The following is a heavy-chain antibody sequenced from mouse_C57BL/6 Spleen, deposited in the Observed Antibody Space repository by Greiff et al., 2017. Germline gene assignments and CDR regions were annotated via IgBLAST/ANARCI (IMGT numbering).Heavy chain of an antibody. CDR3: ARVDGSSFAWFAY. CDR1: GFTFSDYY. D-gene: IGHD2-3*01. Sequence: EVMLVESGGGLVQPGGSLKLSCAASGFTFSDYYMYWVRQTPEKRLEWVAYISNCGGSTYYPDTVKGRFTISRDNANHTLYLQMIRLKSEDTAMYYCARVDGSSFAWFAYWGQGTMVTVSA. J-gene: IGHJ3*01. CDR2: ISNCGGST. V-gene: IGHV5-12*01.